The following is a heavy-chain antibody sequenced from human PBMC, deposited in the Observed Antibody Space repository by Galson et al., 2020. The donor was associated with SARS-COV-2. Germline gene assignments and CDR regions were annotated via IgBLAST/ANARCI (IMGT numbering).Heavy chain of an antibody. CDR1: GFTVSSNY. D-gene: IGHD1-7*01. Sequence: TGGSLRLSCAASGFTVSSNYMSWVRQAPGKGLEWVSVIYSGGSTYYADSVKGRFTISRDNSKNTLYLQMNSLRAEDTAVYYCARESRGTTYYYGMDVWGQGTTVTVSS. CDR3: ARESRGTTYYYGMDV. CDR2: IYSGGST. J-gene: IGHJ6*02. V-gene: IGHV3-66*02.